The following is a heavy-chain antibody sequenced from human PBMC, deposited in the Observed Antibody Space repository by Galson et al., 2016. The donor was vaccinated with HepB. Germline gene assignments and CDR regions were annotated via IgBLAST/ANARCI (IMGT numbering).Heavy chain of an antibody. V-gene: IGHV1-18*01. Sequence: SVKVSCKASDYTFSSYGISWVRQAPGQGLEWMGWISGYNGKTTYAQNLQGRVTMTTDTFTSTAYMELRSLRSDDTAVYYCARVGLWGGEYNSAWYEGNDAFDIWGQGTIVTGSS. J-gene: IGHJ3*02. CDR1: DYTFSSYG. CDR2: ISGYNGKT. CDR3: ARVGLWGGEYNSAWYEGNDAFDI. D-gene: IGHD6-19*01.